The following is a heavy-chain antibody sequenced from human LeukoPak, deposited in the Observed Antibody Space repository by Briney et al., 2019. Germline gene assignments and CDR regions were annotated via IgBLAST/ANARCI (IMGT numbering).Heavy chain of an antibody. Sequence: SETLSLTCAVSGYSISSGYYWGWIRQPPGKGLELIGSIYHSGSTYYNPSLKSRVTISVDTSKTQFSLKLSSVTAADTAVYCCARPNLGYYFDAFDIWGQGTMVTVSS. CDR1: GYSISSGYY. V-gene: IGHV4-38-2*01. CDR3: ARPNLGYYFDAFDI. CDR2: IYHSGST. J-gene: IGHJ3*02. D-gene: IGHD3-22*01.